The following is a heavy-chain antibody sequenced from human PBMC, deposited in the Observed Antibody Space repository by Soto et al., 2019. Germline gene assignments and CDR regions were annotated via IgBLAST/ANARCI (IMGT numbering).Heavy chain of an antibody. CDR2: IIPDSGAT. Sequence: QVQLLQYGTEVKKPGASVKVSCKASGYTFTAYYIHWVRQAPGQGIEWMGWIIPDSGATKYTQKFQGRVTMTSEASMNTAFLEVSRLRFDDTAVYFCARGDRISRFGVRNWLDPWGQGTLVTVSS. CDR3: ARGDRISRFGVRNWLDP. D-gene: IGHD3-3*01. J-gene: IGHJ5*02. CDR1: GYTFTAYY. V-gene: IGHV1-2*02.